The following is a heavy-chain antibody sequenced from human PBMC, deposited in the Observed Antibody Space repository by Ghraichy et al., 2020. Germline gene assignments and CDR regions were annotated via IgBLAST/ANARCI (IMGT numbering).Heavy chain of an antibody. CDR1: GFPFSNYV. CDR3: VKDPPTTVTTTDY. Sequence: GGSLNISCTASGFPFSNYVMNWVRQAPGKGLEWVSGIVGSGANTYYADSVMGRFTISRDNSKNTLYLQMNSLRADDTAVYYCVKDPPTTVTTTDYWGQGTLVTVSS. CDR2: IVGSGANT. D-gene: IGHD4-17*01. V-gene: IGHV3-23*01. J-gene: IGHJ4*02.